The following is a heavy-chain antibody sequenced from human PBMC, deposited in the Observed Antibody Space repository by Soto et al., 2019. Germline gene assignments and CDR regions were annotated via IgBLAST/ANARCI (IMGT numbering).Heavy chain of an antibody. D-gene: IGHD6-19*01. CDR1: GFTFSSYG. Sequence: QVQLVESGGGVVQPGRSLRLSCAASGFTFSSYGMHWVRQAPGKGLEWVAVISYDGSNKYYADSVKGRFTISRDNSKNTLYLQMNSLRAEDTAVYYCAKGRGWVDFDPWGQGTLVTVSS. CDR3: AKGRGWVDFDP. V-gene: IGHV3-30*18. CDR2: ISYDGSNK. J-gene: IGHJ5*02.